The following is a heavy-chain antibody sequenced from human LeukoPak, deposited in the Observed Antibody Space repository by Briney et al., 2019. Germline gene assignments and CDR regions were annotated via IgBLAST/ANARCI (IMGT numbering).Heavy chain of an antibody. D-gene: IGHD6-13*01. CDR2: MNPNSGNT. CDR1: GYTFTSYD. Sequence: ASVKVSCKASGYTFTSYDINWVRQATGQGLEWMGWMNPNSGNTGYAQKFQGRVTMTRNTSISTAYMELSSLRDEDTAVYYCARDPRYSSSWPLGSPYYYGMDVWGQGTTVTVSS. CDR3: ARDPRYSSSWPLGSPYYYGMDV. V-gene: IGHV1-8*01. J-gene: IGHJ6*02.